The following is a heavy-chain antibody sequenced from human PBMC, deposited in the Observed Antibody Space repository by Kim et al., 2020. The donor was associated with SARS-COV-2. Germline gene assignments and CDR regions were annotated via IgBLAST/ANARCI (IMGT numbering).Heavy chain of an antibody. Sequence: SVKVSCKASGGTFSSYAISWVRQAPGQGLEWMGGIIPIFGTANYAQKFQGRVTITADESTSTAYMELSSLRSEDTAVYYCARGDYGPSAFDIWGQGTMVTVSS. CDR3: ARGDYGPSAFDI. V-gene: IGHV1-69*13. D-gene: IGHD4-17*01. CDR2: IIPIFGTA. CDR1: GGTFSSYA. J-gene: IGHJ3*02.